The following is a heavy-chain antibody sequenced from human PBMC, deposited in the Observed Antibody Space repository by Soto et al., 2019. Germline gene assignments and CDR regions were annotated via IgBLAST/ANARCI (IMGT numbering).Heavy chain of an antibody. Sequence: QVQLVQSGAEVKKPGASVKVSCKASGYTFTSYDINWVRQATGQGLEWMGWMNPNSGNTGYAQKFQRRVTMSRNTSISTPYMELSGLRSEDTAVYYCARGLKAAVRGFTYNWFDPWRQGTLVTVSS. D-gene: IGHD3-10*01. CDR2: MNPNSGNT. CDR3: ARGLKAAVRGFTYNWFDP. V-gene: IGHV1-8*01. J-gene: IGHJ5*02. CDR1: GYTFTSYD.